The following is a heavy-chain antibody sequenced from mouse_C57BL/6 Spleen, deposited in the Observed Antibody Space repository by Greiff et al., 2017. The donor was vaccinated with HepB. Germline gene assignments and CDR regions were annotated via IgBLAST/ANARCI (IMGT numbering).Heavy chain of an antibody. CDR3: ARSLGQYYFDY. V-gene: IGHV1-85*01. Sequence: VQRVESGPELVKPGASVKLSCKASGYTFTSYDINWVKQRPGQGLEWIGWIYPRDGSTKYNEKFKGKATLTVDTSSSTAYMELHSLTSEDSAVYFCARSLGQYYFDYWGQGTTLTVSS. CDR2: IYPRDGST. J-gene: IGHJ2*01. CDR1: GYTFTSYD. D-gene: IGHD3-3*01.